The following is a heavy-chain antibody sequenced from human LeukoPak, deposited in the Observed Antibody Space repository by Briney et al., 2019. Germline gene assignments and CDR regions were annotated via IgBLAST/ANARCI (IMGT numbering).Heavy chain of an antibody. CDR3: ASSRDYCGGDCYTYGMDV. J-gene: IGHJ6*02. CDR2: IYPGDSDT. CDR1: GYSFTSYW. D-gene: IGHD2-21*02. V-gene: IGHV5-51*01. Sequence: GESLKISCKDSGYSFTSYWIGWVRQMPGKGLEWMGIIYPGDSDTRYSPSFQGQVTISADKSISTAYLQWSSLKASDTAMYYCASSRDYCGGDCYTYGMDVWGQGTTVTVSS.